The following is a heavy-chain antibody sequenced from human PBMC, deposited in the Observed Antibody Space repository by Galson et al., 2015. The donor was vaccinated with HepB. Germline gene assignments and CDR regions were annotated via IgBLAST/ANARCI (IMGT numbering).Heavy chain of an antibody. CDR2: IIPIFGNT. Sequence: SVKVSCKASGGTFSSYAISWVRQAPGQGLEWMGGIIPIFGNTNYAQKLQGRVTMTTDTSTSTAYMELRSLRSDDTAVYYCAREDSSGWAHFDYWGQGTLVTVSS. J-gene: IGHJ4*02. CDR1: GGTFSSYA. D-gene: IGHD6-19*01. CDR3: AREDSSGWAHFDY. V-gene: IGHV1-18*01.